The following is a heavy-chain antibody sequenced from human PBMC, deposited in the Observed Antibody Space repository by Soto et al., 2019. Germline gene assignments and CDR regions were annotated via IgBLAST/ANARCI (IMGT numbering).Heavy chain of an antibody. D-gene: IGHD3-16*01. J-gene: IGHJ6*02. Sequence: GGSLRLSCAASGFTFSSYAMSWVRQAPGKGLEWVSAISGSGGSTYYADSVRGRFTISRDNSKNTLYLQMNSLRAEDTAVYYCAKDLAVLGGYYYYYYGMDVWGQGTTVTVS. CDR2: ISGSGGST. CDR3: AKDLAVLGGYYYYYYGMDV. V-gene: IGHV3-23*01. CDR1: GFTFSSYA.